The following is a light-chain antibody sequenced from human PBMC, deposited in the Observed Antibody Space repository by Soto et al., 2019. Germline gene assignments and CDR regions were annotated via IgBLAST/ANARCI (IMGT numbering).Light chain of an antibody. CDR3: QQSDITPWT. V-gene: IGKV1-39*01. Sequence: DIQMTQSPSSLSTSVGDRVTITCRASQSITNYLNWYQQKPGRVPKLLIYAASRWQSGVPSRFSGSGSGTDFTLTISSLQPEDFATYYCQQSDITPWTFGQGTKVEIK. CDR2: AAS. J-gene: IGKJ1*01. CDR1: QSITNY.